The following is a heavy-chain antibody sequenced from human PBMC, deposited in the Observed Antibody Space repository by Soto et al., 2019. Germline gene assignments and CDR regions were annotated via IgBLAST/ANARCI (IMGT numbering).Heavy chain of an antibody. D-gene: IGHD3-10*01. CDR3: ARDAGLGVNYYYYGMDV. Sequence: GGSLRLSCAASGFTVSSNYMSWVRQAPGKGLEWVSVIYSGGSTYYADSVKGRFTISRDNSKNTLYLQMNSLRAEDTAVYYCARDAGLGVNYYYYGMDVWGQGTTVTVSS. CDR1: GFTVSSNY. J-gene: IGHJ6*02. CDR2: IYSGGST. V-gene: IGHV3-66*01.